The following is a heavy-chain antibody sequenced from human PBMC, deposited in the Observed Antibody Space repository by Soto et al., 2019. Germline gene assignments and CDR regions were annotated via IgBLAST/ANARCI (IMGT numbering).Heavy chain of an antibody. CDR3: ARDRRFLEWLDQ. CDR2: IWYDGSKK. D-gene: IGHD3-3*01. CDR1: GLTFTSYG. Sequence: QVQVVESGGGVVQPGRSLRLSCEASGLTFTSYGMHWVRQAPGKGLAWVAVIWYDGSKKYYADAVKGRFSISRDNSKNTVFLQMNSLRAEDTAVYYCARDRRFLEWLDQWGQGTLVTVSS. J-gene: IGHJ4*02. V-gene: IGHV3-33*01.